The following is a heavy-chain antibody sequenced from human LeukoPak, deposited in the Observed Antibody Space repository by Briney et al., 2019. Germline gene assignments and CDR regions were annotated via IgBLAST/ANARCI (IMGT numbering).Heavy chain of an antibody. CDR2: ISSSSGYI. V-gene: IGHV3-21*01. CDR1: GFIFSSYS. J-gene: IGHJ6*02. CDR3: ARDPGNYYGMDV. Sequence: GGSLRLSCAASGFIFSSYSMNWVRQAPGEGLEWVSFISSSSGYIYYADSVKGRFTISRDNAKNSLHLQMNSLRAEDTAVYYCARDPGNYYGMDVWGQGTTVTVSS. D-gene: IGHD2/OR15-2a*01.